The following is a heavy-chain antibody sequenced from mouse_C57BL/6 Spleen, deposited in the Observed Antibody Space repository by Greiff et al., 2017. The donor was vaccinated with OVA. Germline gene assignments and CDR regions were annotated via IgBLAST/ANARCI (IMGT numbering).Heavy chain of an antibody. Sequence: EVKLMESGGGLVKPGGSLKLSCAASGFTFSDYGMHWVRQAPEKGLEWVAYISSGSSTIYYADTVKGRFTISRDNAKNTLFLQMTSLRSEDTAMYYCARGADYDNWYFDVWGTGTTVTVSS. J-gene: IGHJ1*03. V-gene: IGHV5-17*01. CDR2: ISSGSSTI. CDR3: ARGADYDNWYFDV. CDR1: GFTFSDYG. D-gene: IGHD2-4*01.